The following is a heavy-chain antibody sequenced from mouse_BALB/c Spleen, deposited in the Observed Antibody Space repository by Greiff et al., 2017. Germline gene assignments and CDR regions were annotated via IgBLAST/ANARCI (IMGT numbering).Heavy chain of an antibody. V-gene: IGHV1-54*01. CDR2: INPGSGGT. J-gene: IGHJ4*01. D-gene: IGHD2-14*01. Sequence: ESGAELVRPGTSVKVSCKASGYAFTNYLIEWVKQRPGQGLEWIGVINPGSGGTNYNEKFKGKATLTADKSSSTAYMQLSSLTSDDSAVYFCARNYRYEILGAMDYWGQGTSVTVSS. CDR3: ARNYRYEILGAMDY. CDR1: GYAFTNYL.